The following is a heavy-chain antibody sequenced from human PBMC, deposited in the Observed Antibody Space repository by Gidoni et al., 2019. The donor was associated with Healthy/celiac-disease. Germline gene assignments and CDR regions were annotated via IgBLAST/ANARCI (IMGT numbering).Heavy chain of an antibody. D-gene: IGHD3-22*01. Sequence: QLQLQESGPGLVKPSETLSLTCTVSGGSISSSSYYWGWIRQPPGKGLEWIGSIYYSGSTYYNPSLKSRVTISVDTSKNQFSLKLSSVTAADTAVYYCARPLNYYDSSGYPLRGWFDPWGQGTLVTVSS. CDR3: ARPLNYYDSSGYPLRGWFDP. V-gene: IGHV4-39*01. CDR1: GGSISSSSYY. CDR2: IYYSGST. J-gene: IGHJ5*02.